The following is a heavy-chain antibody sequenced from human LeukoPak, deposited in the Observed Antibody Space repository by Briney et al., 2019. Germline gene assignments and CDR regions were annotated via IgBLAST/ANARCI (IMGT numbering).Heavy chain of an antibody. CDR3: AKDRHWGLDY. J-gene: IGHJ4*02. Sequence: PGGSLRLSCAASGFTFSSYWMNWARQAPGKGLEWVAVIWYDGSNKYYADSVKGRFTISRDNSKNTLFLQMNTLRAEDTAVYYCAKDRHWGLDYWGQGALVTVSS. V-gene: IGHV3-33*06. CDR1: GFTFSSYW. CDR2: IWYDGSNK. D-gene: IGHD7-27*01.